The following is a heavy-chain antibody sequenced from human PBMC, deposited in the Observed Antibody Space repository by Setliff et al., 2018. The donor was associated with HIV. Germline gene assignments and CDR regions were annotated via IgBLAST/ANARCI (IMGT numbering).Heavy chain of an antibody. CDR1: GYTFTGHY. CDR3: ARNFGLSPSGKYYYYYGMDI. CDR2: VNPNSGDA. Sequence: ASVKVSCKASGYTFTGHYLHWVRQAPGQGLEWLGWVNPNSGDAIYAQNFQGRVTMTRDTSINAARMELRGLRSDDTAVYYCARNFGLSPSGKYYYYYGMDIWGQGTTVTVSS. D-gene: IGHD3-10*01. V-gene: IGHV1-2*02. J-gene: IGHJ6*02.